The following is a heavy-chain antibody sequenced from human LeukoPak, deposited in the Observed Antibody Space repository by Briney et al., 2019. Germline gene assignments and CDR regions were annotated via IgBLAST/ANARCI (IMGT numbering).Heavy chain of an antibody. D-gene: IGHD3-22*01. CDR1: GFTFSNYW. V-gene: IGHV3-74*01. Sequence: PGGSLRLSCAASGFTFSNYWMHWVRQAPGKGLVWVSRINSDGINTGYADSVKGRFTISRDNAKNTLNLQMNSLRAEDTAVYYCARDLGQYYDTSDNWFDPWGQGTLVTVSS. J-gene: IGHJ5*02. CDR2: INSDGINT. CDR3: ARDLGQYYDTSDNWFDP.